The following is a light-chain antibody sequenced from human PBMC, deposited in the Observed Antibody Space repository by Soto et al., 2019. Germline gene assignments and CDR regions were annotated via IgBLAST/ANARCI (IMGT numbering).Light chain of an antibody. CDR3: QHYGSSPWT. CDR1: QSVSSSY. J-gene: IGKJ1*01. Sequence: EIVLTQSPATLSLSPGERATLSCRASQSVSSSYLAWYQQKPGQAPRLLIYDASSRATGIPDRFSGSGSGTDFTLTISRLEPEDFAVYSCQHYGSSPWTFGQGTKVDIK. CDR2: DAS. V-gene: IGKV3-20*01.